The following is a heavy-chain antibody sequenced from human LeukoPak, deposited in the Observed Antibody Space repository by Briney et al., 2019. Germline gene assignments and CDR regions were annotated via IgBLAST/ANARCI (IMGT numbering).Heavy chain of an antibody. Sequence: PSETLSLTCTVSGGSISSSSYYWGWIRQPPGKGLEWIGSIYYSGSTYYNPSLKSRVTISVDTPKNQFSLKLSSVTAADTAVYYCARESSWYGHNWFDPWGQGTLVTVSS. V-gene: IGHV4-39*07. D-gene: IGHD6-13*01. CDR3: ARESSWYGHNWFDP. CDR1: GGSISSSSYY. CDR2: IYYSGST. J-gene: IGHJ5*02.